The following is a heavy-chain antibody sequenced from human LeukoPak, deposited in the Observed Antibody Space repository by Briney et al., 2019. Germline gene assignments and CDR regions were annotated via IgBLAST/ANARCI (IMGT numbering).Heavy chain of an antibody. Sequence: ASVTVSFMASGYTFTGYYIHWVRQAPGQGLEWMGWINPNNGDTAYAQKFQRRVTMTRDTSISTGYMELGRLRSDDTAVYSCARDLGLFCVYYWGQGTLVTVSS. CDR3: ARDLGLFCVYY. CDR2: INPNNGDT. CDR1: GYTFTGYY. J-gene: IGHJ4*02. D-gene: IGHD3-22*01. V-gene: IGHV1-2*02.